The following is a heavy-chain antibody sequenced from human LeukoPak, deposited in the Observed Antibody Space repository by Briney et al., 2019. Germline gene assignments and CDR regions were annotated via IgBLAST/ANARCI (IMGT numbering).Heavy chain of an antibody. CDR3: AGDRWIYYDSSGYYYFDY. V-gene: IGHV4-4*07. CDR1: GGSISSYY. CDR2: IYTSGTT. D-gene: IGHD3-22*01. J-gene: IGHJ4*02. Sequence: SETLSLTCTVSGGSISSYYWSWIRQPAGKGLEWIGRIYTSGTTNYNPSLKSRVTMSVDTSKNQFSLKLNSVTAADTAVYYCAGDRWIYYDSSGYYYFDYWGQGTLVTVSS.